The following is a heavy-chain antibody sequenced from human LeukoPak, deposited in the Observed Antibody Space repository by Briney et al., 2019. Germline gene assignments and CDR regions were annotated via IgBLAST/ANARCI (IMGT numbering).Heavy chain of an antibody. V-gene: IGHV4-34*01. J-gene: IGHJ4*02. D-gene: IGHD5-18*01. CDR2: INHSGST. Sequence: SETLSLTCAVYGGSFSGYYWSWIRQPPGKGLEWIGEINHSGSTNYNPSLKSRVTISVDTSKNQFSLKLSSVTAADTAVYYCARARGGYSYGDFDYWGQGTLVTVSS. CDR1: GGSFSGYY. CDR3: ARARGGYSYGDFDY.